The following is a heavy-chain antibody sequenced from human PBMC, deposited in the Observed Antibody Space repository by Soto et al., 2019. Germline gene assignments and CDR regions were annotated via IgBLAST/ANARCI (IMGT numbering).Heavy chain of an antibody. CDR3: ERLIGNSWLDS. V-gene: IGHV3-23*01. J-gene: IGHJ5*01. Sequence: GGSLRLSCAASGFSFSNYAMNWVRQAPGKGLEWVSGISGGGGTYYADSVKGRFIISRDNSKNTVYLRMNSLRADDTAVYYCERLIGNSWLDSWGQGTLVTVSS. D-gene: IGHD2-8*01. CDR1: GFSFSNYA. CDR2: ISGGGGT.